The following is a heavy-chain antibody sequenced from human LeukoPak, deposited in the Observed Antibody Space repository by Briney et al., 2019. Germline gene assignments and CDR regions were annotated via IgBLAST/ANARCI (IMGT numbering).Heavy chain of an antibody. D-gene: IGHD3-9*01. Sequence: PSGTLSLTCAVSGGSISSSNWWSWVRQPPGKGLEWIGEIYHSGSTNYNPSLKSRLTISVDKSKNQFSLKLSSVTAADTAVYYCARTYYDILTGYFYGMDVWGKGTTVTVSS. CDR1: GGSISSSNW. CDR3: ARTYYDILTGYFYGMDV. V-gene: IGHV4-4*02. J-gene: IGHJ6*04. CDR2: IYHSGST.